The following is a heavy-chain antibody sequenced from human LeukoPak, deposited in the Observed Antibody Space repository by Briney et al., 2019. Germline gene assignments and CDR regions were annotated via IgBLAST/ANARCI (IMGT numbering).Heavy chain of an antibody. J-gene: IGHJ4*02. D-gene: IGHD1-7*01. V-gene: IGHV1-69*13. CDR1: GGTFSSYA. CDR3: AAYNWNFHCPYYFDY. CDR2: IIPIFGTA. Sequence: GASVKVSCKASGGTFSSYAISWVRQAPGQGLEWMGGIIPIFGTANYAQKFQGRVTITADESTSTAYMELSSLRSEDTAVYYCAAYNWNFHCPYYFDYWGQGTLVTVSS.